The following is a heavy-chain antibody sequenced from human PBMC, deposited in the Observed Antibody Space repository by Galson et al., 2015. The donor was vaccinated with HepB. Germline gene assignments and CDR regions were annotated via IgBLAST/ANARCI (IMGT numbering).Heavy chain of an antibody. V-gene: IGHV3-23*01. CDR3: AKSRSGYHLYDD. CDR2: VSASGVST. J-gene: IGHJ4*02. Sequence: SLRLSCAASGFTFSSYAMSWVRQAPGKGLEWVSTVSASGVSTYYADSVKGRFTISRDNSKNTLYLQMNSLRAEDTALCYCAKSRSGYHLYDDWGQGTLVTVSS. CDR1: GFTFSSYA. D-gene: IGHD3-3*01.